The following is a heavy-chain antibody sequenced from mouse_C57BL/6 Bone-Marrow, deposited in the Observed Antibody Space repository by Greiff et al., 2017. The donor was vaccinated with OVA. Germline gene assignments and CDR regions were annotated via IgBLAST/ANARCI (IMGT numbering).Heavy chain of an antibody. CDR1: GYAFSSSW. D-gene: IGHD1-1*01. J-gene: IGHJ3*01. CDR2: IYPGDGDT. CDR3: ARDHYGSSPWFAY. V-gene: IGHV1-82*01. Sequence: QVQLQQSGPELVKPGASVKISCKASGYAFSSSWMNWVKQRPGKGLEWIGRIYPGDGDTNYNGKFKGKATLTADQSSSTAYMQLSSLTSEDSAVYVCARDHYGSSPWFAYWGQGTLVTVSA.